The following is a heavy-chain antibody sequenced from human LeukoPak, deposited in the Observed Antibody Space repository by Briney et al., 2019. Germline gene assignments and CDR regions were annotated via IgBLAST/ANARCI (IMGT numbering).Heavy chain of an antibody. CDR2: IYTGGNT. CDR1: GFSVSSNY. CDR3: ATISDLLYYFDS. V-gene: IGHV3-66*01. J-gene: IGHJ4*02. Sequence: GGSLRLSCAASGFSVSSNYMSWVRQAPEKGLEWVSLIYTGGNTYDADSVKGRFTLSRDNSKNTVYLQMNSLRVEDTAMYYCATISDLLYYFDSWGQGTLVTVSS.